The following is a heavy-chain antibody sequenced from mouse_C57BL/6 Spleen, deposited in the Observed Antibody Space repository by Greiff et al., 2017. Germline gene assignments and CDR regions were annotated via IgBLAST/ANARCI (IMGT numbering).Heavy chain of an antibody. J-gene: IGHJ4*01. CDR3: ARMGVDTGSSGYEGAMDY. V-gene: IGHV5-15*01. CDR2: IRNWAYSI. Sequence: EVKLVESGGGLVQPGGSLKLSCAASGFTFSDYGMPWVRQAPRKGPEWVAFIRNWAYSIYTADTVTGRFTISRENAEETQYLEMRSLRSEDTAVYYFARMGVDTGSSGYEGAMDYWGQGTSVTVSS. CDR1: GFTFSDYG. D-gene: IGHD3-2*02.